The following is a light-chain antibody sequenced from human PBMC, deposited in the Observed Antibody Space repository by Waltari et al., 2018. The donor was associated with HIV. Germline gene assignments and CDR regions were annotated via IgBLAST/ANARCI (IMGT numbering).Light chain of an antibody. J-gene: IGLJ2*01. Sequence: QSALTQPTSVSGSPGQSITISCTGTSRDVGGYNYVSGYQHHPGKAPKLMIYDVSNRPSGVSNRFSGSKSGNTASLTISGLQAEDEADYYCNSYTTSSTLHVVFGGGTKLTVL. V-gene: IGLV2-14*03. CDR2: DVS. CDR3: NSYTTSSTLHVV. CDR1: SRDVGGYNY.